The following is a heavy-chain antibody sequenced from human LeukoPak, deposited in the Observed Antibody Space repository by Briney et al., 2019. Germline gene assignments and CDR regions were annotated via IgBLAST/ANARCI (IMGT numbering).Heavy chain of an antibody. D-gene: IGHD3-10*01. CDR1: GFTFSSYA. V-gene: IGHV3-30-3*01. CDR2: ISYDGSNK. CDR3: ARALWEGIGESNAFDI. Sequence: PGGSLRLSCAASGFTFSSYAMHWVRQAPGKGLEWVAVISYDGSNKYYADSVKGRFTISRDNSKNTLYLQMNSLRAEDTAVYYCARALWEGIGESNAFDIWGQGTMVTVSS. J-gene: IGHJ3*02.